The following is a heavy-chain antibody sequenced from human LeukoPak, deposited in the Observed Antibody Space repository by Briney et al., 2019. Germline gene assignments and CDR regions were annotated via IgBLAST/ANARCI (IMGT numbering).Heavy chain of an antibody. CDR1: GSSITSTYY. CDR3: ARVLHAPKFIDS. J-gene: IGHJ4*02. Sequence: PPETLSLTCTVSGSSITSTYYWAWFRQPPGKGLEWIATVFQLQTVRTFYNPSLESRVTMSLDTSQSQFSLNLISVTAADTALYFCARVLHAPKFIDSWGQGTLVTVSS. CDR2: VFQLQTVRT. V-gene: IGHV4-38-2*02. D-gene: IGHD2-8*01.